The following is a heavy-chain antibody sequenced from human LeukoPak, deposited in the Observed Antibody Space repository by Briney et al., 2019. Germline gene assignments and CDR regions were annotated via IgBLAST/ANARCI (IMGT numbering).Heavy chain of an antibody. CDR1: GFTFSSYS. CDR3: ARENYYDSSGYY. V-gene: IGHV3-48*02. D-gene: IGHD3-22*01. CDR2: ISSSSSTI. Sequence: GGSLRLSCAASGFTFSSYSMNWVRQAPGNGLEWVSYISSSSSTIYYADSVKGRFTISRDNAKNSLYLQMNSLRDEDTAVYYCARENYYDSSGYYWGQGTQVTVSS. J-gene: IGHJ4*02.